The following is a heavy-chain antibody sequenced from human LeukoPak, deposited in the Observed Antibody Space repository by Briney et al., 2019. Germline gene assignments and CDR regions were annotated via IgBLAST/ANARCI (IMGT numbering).Heavy chain of an antibody. D-gene: IGHD3-9*01. CDR3: ARVSIVDYDILTGYYDY. CDR2: INPSGGST. J-gene: IGHJ4*02. V-gene: IGHV1-46*01. Sequence: ASVKVSCKASGYTFTSDYMHWVRQAPGQGLEWMGIINPSGGSTSYAQKFQGRVTMTRDTSTSTVYMELSSLRSEDTAVYYCARVSIVDYDILTGYYDYWGQGTLVTVSS. CDR1: GYTFTSDY.